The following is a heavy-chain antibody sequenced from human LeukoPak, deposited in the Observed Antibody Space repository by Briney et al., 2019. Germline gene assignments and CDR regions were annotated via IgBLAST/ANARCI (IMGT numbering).Heavy chain of an antibody. V-gene: IGHV4-30-4*01. CDR1: GGSISSGDYY. Sequence: SQTLSLTCTVSGGSISSGDYYWSWIRQPPGKGLEWIGYIYYSGSTYYNPSLKSRVTISVDTSKNQFSLKLSSVTAADTAVYYCAAAGGVMVRGVVPNWGQGTLVTVSS. CDR3: AAAGGVMVRGVVPN. J-gene: IGHJ4*02. D-gene: IGHD3-10*01. CDR2: IYYSGST.